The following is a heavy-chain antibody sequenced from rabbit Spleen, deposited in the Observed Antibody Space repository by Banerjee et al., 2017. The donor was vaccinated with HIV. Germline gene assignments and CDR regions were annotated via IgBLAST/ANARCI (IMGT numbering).Heavy chain of an antibody. CDR2: IYAGSSGTT. CDR1: GFSFNNIYW. CDR3: ARDTSSSFSSYGMDL. V-gene: IGHV1S45*01. D-gene: IGHD1-1*01. J-gene: IGHJ6*01. Sequence: QQQLEESGGGLVKPGGTLTLTCTASGFSFNNIYWICWVRQAPGKGLEWITCIYAGSSGTTYYASWAKGRFTISKTSSTTVTLQMTSLTVADTATYFCARDTSSSFSSYGMDLWGQGTLVTVS.